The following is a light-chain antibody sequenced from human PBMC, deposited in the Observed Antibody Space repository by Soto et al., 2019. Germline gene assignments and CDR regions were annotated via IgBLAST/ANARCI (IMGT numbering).Light chain of an antibody. CDR1: QSVSSSS. CDR2: DAS. V-gene: IGKV3-20*01. J-gene: IGKJ1*01. Sequence: EIVLTQSPGTLSLSPGERVTLSCRASQSVSSSSLAWYQQKRGQAPRLLIHDASSRATGIPDRFSGSGSGTEFTLTISSLQSEDFATYYCQHYNSYSEAFGQGTKVDIK. CDR3: QHYNSYSEA.